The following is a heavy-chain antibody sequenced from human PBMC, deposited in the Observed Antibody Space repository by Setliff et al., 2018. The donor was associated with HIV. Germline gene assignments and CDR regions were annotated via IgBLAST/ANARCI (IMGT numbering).Heavy chain of an antibody. Sequence: GGSLRLSCAASGFTFSSYSMTWVRQRPGKGLEWVSGINWNGAITDYADSVKGRFIISRDNAKNSLHLQMNSLRAEDAAFYYCAREAYDVLTPHAHIDYWGQGVLVTVSS. D-gene: IGHD3-9*01. J-gene: IGHJ4*02. V-gene: IGHV3-20*04. CDR1: GFTFSSYS. CDR3: AREAYDVLTPHAHIDY. CDR2: INWNGAIT.